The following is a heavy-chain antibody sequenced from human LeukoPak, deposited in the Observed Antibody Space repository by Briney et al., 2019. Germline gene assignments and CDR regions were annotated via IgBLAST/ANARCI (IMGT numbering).Heavy chain of an antibody. V-gene: IGHV3-15*05. CDR1: RFIFNSAW. CDR3: TTGLASAGHDGY. D-gene: IGHD6-13*01. CDR2: IKKKKDGGTA. Sequence: PGGPLRLSCVGSRFIFNSAWVGWVHQVPGKGLEWVGRIKKKKDGGTADYSAPGKDRFTISRVDSKNTLFLQMNSLKTEDTAVYYCTTGLASAGHDGYWGQGTLVTVSS. J-gene: IGHJ4*02.